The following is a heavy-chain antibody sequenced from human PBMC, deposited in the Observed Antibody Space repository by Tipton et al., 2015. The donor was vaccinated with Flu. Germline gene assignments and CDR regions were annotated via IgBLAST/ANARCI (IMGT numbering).Heavy chain of an antibody. CDR2: ISHTGT. CDR1: GAPVRGGIYS. Sequence: TLSLTCAVSGAPVRGGIYSWNWIRQPPGKGLEWIGSISHTGTYYKPSLRTRAAISADRSKNQFSLELTSVTAADTAVYYCVKEGLVFWGHGTQVTVSP. CDR3: VKEGLVF. V-gene: IGHV4-30-2*01. J-gene: IGHJ5*01.